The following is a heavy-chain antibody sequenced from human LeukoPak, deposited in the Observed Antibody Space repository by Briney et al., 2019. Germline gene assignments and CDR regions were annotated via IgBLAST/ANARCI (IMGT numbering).Heavy chain of an antibody. CDR1: GYTFTSYG. Sequence: ASVKVSCKASGYTFTSYGISWVRQAPGQGLEWMGWISAYNGNTNYAQKLQGRVTMTTDTSTSTAYMELRSPRSDDTAVYYCARTLLEEVAFDIWGQGTMVTVSS. CDR2: ISAYNGNT. J-gene: IGHJ3*02. D-gene: IGHD2-21*01. CDR3: ARTLLEEVAFDI. V-gene: IGHV1-18*01.